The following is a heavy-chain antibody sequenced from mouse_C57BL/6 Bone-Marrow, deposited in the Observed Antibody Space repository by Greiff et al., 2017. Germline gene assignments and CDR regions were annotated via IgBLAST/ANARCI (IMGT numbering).Heavy chain of an antibody. CDR2: IRSGGDYI. CDR3: TRGFGDWFAY. J-gene: IGHJ3*01. Sequence: DVKLVESGEGLVKPGGSLKLSCAASGFTFTSYAMSWVRQTPEKRLEWVAYIRSGGDYIYYADTVKGRFTIPRDNARNTLYLRMRSVKSEDTAMYYCTRGFGDWFAYWGQGTLVTVSA. CDR1: GFTFTSYA. V-gene: IGHV5-9-1*02. D-gene: IGHD3-1*01.